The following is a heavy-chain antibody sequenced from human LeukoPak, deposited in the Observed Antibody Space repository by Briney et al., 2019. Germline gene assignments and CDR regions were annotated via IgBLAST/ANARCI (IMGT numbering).Heavy chain of an antibody. V-gene: IGHV4-38-2*02. CDR1: GFSISSGYY. CDR2: IYHSGKT. D-gene: IGHD2-15*01. CDR3: TRDLCFGGSCYMGA. J-gene: IGHJ5*02. Sequence: SETLSLTCTVSGFSISSGYYWGWIRQPPGKGLEWIWSIYHSGKTYYNPSLKSRVTISVDTAKNQFSLKLSSVTAADTGVYYCTRDLCFGGSCYMGAWGQGTLVTVSS.